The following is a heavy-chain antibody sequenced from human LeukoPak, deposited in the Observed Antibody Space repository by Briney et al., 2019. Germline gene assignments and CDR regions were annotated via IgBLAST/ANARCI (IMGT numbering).Heavy chain of an antibody. CDR1: GFTFSNAW. J-gene: IGHJ4*02. CDR2: ISSKTDGGTT. CDR3: TTARNMVRGVIPLDY. Sequence: GGSLRLSCAASGFTFSNAWMSWVRQAPGKGLEWVGHISSKTDGGTTDYAAPVKGRFTISRDDSKNTLYLQMNSLKTGDTAVYYCTTARNMVRGVIPLDYWGQGTLVTVSS. D-gene: IGHD3-10*01. V-gene: IGHV3-15*01.